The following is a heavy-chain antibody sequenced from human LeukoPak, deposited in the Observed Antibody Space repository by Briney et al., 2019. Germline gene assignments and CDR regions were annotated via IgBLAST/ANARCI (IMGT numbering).Heavy chain of an antibody. Sequence: PGGSLRLSCAASGFTFSDYYMSWIRQAPGKGLEWVSYISSSGSTIYYADSVKGRFTISRDNAKNSLYLQMNSLRAEDTAVYYCARDNYGSGSYYNRHIQYNWFDPWGQGTLVTVSS. CDR1: GFTFSDYY. CDR2: ISSSGSTI. V-gene: IGHV3-11*01. J-gene: IGHJ5*02. CDR3: ARDNYGSGSYYNRHIQYNWFDP. D-gene: IGHD3-10*01.